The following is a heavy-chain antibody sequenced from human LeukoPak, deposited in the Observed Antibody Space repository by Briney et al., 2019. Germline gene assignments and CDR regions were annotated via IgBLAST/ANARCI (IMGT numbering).Heavy chain of an antibody. CDR3: AREIWFFDS. J-gene: IGHJ5*01. CDR2: IDPDSGAT. Sequence: ASVKVSCKASGYTFTGNFMHWVRQAPGQGLEWMGWIDPDSGATEYVQRFQGRVTLTTDTSVSTAYLELTSLKSDDTAVYFCAREIWFFDSWGQGTLVTVSS. V-gene: IGHV1-2*02. CDR1: GYTFTGNF. D-gene: IGHD3-10*01.